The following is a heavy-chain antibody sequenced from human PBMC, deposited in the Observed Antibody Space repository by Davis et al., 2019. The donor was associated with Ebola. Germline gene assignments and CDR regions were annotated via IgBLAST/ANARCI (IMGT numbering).Heavy chain of an antibody. J-gene: IGHJ2*01. Sequence: GESLKISCKGSGYSFTSNWIGWVRQKPGKGLEWMGMIYPSDSDTRYSPSFQGQVIISADKSISTAYLQWNSLQASDTAVYYCARLYGPGHYLNWYFNLWGRGTLVTVSS. D-gene: IGHD3-10*01. CDR1: GYSFTSNW. CDR3: ARLYGPGHYLNWYFNL. CDR2: IYPSDSDT. V-gene: IGHV5-51*01.